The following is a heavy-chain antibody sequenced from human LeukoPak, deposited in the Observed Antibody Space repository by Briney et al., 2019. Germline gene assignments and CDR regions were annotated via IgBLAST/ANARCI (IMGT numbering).Heavy chain of an antibody. CDR1: GFTFSNYA. CDR3: VKSRRVGANQRGLFDY. D-gene: IGHD1-26*01. CDR2: VSGSGRNT. V-gene: IGHV3-23*01. Sequence: SGGSLRLSCAGSGFTFSNYAMTWVRRAPGKGLEWVSSVSGSGRNTFYPDSVEGRFTISRANSKNTVYLQMNSLRADDTAVYYCVKSRRVGANQRGLFDYWGQGTLVTVSP. J-gene: IGHJ4*02.